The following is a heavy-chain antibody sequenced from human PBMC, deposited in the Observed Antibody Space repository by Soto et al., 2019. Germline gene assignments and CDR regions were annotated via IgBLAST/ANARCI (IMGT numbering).Heavy chain of an antibody. Sequence: PGGSLRLSCSASGFTFRSYAMSWVRQAPGKGLEWVSYISSSSSTIYYADSVKGRFTISRDNAKNSLYLQMNSLRDEDTAVYYCARGPTYYYDSSGPSEFDYWGQGTLVTVSS. D-gene: IGHD3-22*01. CDR1: GFTFRSYA. J-gene: IGHJ4*02. CDR2: ISSSSSTI. V-gene: IGHV3-48*02. CDR3: ARGPTYYYDSSGPSEFDY.